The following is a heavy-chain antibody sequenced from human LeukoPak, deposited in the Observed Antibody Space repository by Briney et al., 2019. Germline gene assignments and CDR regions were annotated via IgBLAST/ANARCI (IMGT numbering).Heavy chain of an antibody. CDR3: GRALPSSGWVDY. D-gene: IGHD6-19*01. V-gene: IGHV1-8*01. CDR2: MNPNSGNT. Sequence: ASVKVSCKASGYTFTSYDVNWVRQTTGQGLEWMGWMNPNSGNTEYAQKFQGRVTMTWDTSISTAYMDLHSPRSEDTAVYYCGRALPSSGWVDYWGQGSLVTVSS. CDR1: GYTFTSYD. J-gene: IGHJ4*02.